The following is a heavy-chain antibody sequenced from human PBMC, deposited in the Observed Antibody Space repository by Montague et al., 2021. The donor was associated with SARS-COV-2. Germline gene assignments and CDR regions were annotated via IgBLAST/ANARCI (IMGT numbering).Heavy chain of an antibody. Sequence: SETLSLTCTVSGGSISNSSYYWGWIRQPPGKGLEWVGSFFYPGSTYYKSSLISRVTLSVDTSKNQASLRLTSVTAADTAVYFCARQLSLTSGTGFDYWGQGTVVTVSS. V-gene: IGHV4-39*01. J-gene: IGHJ4*02. CDR3: ARQLSLTSGTGFDY. D-gene: IGHD6-13*01. CDR2: FFYPGST. CDR1: GGSISNSSYY.